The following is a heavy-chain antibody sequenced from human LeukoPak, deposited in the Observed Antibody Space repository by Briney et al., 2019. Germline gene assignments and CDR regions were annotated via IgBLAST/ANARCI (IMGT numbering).Heavy chain of an antibody. CDR3: ARHDYDYVWGTVN. D-gene: IGHD3-16*01. V-gene: IGHV4-34*01. Sequence: PSETLSLTRAVYGGSFSGYYWSWIRHPPGKGLEWIGEINHSGSTNYNPSLKSRVTISVDTSKNQFSLKLSSVTAADTAVYYCARHDYDYVWGTVNWGQGTLVTVSS. J-gene: IGHJ4*02. CDR2: INHSGST. CDR1: GGSFSGYY.